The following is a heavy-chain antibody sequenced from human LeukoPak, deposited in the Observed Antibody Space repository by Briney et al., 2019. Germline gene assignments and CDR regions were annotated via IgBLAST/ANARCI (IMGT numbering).Heavy chain of an antibody. CDR2: ISWDGGST. CDR1: GFTFDDYT. V-gene: IGHV3-43*01. J-gene: IGHJ4*02. CDR3: AKGGLYDSSGYGDY. D-gene: IGHD3-22*01. Sequence: PGRSLRLSCAASGFTFDDYTMHWVRQAPGKGLEWVSLISWDGGSTYYADSVKGRFTISRDNSKNSLYLQMNSLRTEDTALYYCAKGGLYDSSGYGDYWGQGTLVTVSS.